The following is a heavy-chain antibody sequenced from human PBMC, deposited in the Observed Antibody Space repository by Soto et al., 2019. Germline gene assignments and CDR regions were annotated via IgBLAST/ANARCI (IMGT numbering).Heavy chain of an antibody. D-gene: IGHD3-10*01. Sequence: SETLSLTCTVSGGSISSYYWSWIRQPPGKGLEWIGYIYYSGSTNYNPSLKRRVTISVDTSKNQFSLKLSSVTAADTAVYYCARHELGDYYYYYMDVWGKGTTVTVSS. CDR1: GGSISSYY. CDR3: ARHELGDYYYYYMDV. CDR2: IYYSGST. V-gene: IGHV4-59*08. J-gene: IGHJ6*03.